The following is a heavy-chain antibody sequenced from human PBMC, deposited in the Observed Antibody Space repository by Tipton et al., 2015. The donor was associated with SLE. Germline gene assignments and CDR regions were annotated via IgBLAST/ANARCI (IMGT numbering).Heavy chain of an antibody. CDR3: ARDAGAAAEN. V-gene: IGHV1-46*01. CDR2: INPSGGST. Sequence: QVQLVQSGAEVKKPGASVKVSCKASGYTFTSYYMHWVRQAPGQGLEWMGIINPSGGSTSYAQKLQGRVTMTTDTSTSTAYMELRSLRSDDTAVYYCARDAGAAAENWGQGTLVTVSS. CDR1: GYTFTSYY. D-gene: IGHD6-13*01. J-gene: IGHJ4*02.